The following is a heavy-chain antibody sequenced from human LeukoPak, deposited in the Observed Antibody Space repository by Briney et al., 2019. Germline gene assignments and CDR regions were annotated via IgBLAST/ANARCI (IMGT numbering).Heavy chain of an antibody. D-gene: IGHD6-6*01. CDR3: ARAEARWGQLVFCC. J-gene: IGHJ4*02. CDR2: INHSGST. V-gene: IGHV4-34*01. Sequence: PSETLSLTCAVYGGSFSGYYWSWIRQPPGKGLEWIGEINHSGSTNYNPSLKSRVTISVDKSKNQFSLKLSSVTAADTAVYYCARAEARWGQLVFCCWGQGTLVTVSS. CDR1: GGSFSGYY.